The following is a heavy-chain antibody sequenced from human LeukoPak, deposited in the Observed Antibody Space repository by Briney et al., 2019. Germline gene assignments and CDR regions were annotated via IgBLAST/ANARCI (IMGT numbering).Heavy chain of an antibody. Sequence: SETLSLTCAVYGGSFSGYYWSWIRQPPGKGLEWIGEINHSGSTNYNPSLKSRVTISVDTSKNQFSLKLSSVTAADTAVYYCARTNSVQYSSSWYRKQYYFDYRGQGTLVTVSS. CDR3: ARTNSVQYSSSWYRKQYYFDY. CDR1: GGSFSGYY. CDR2: INHSGST. J-gene: IGHJ4*02. V-gene: IGHV4-34*01. D-gene: IGHD6-13*01.